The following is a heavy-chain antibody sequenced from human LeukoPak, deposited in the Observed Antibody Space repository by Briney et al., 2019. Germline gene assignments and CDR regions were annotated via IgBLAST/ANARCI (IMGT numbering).Heavy chain of an antibody. J-gene: IGHJ3*02. CDR2: LYGSGGT. CDR3: ARHARPGYIGHENAFDI. D-gene: IGHD5-12*01. Sequence: PSETLSLTCTVSGGSISNSSYYWDWIRQPPGKGLEWIGNLYGSGGTYYNPSLRSRVTISLDTSKNQFSLKLSSVTAADTAVYYCARHARPGYIGHENAFDIWGQGTMVTVSS. CDR1: GGSISNSSYY. V-gene: IGHV4-39*01.